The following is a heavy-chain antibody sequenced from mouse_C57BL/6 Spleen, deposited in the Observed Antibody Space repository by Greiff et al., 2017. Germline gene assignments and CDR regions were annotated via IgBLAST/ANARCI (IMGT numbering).Heavy chain of an antibody. CDR1: GYTFTDYS. CDR2: IYPRDGST. D-gene: IGHD2-3*01. V-gene: IGHV1-78*01. J-gene: IGHJ2*01. CDR3: TRWDDGFGY. Sequence: VQLQQSDAELVKPGASVKMSCTASGYTFTDYSMHWVKQRPEQGLEWIGYIYPRDGSTKYNEKFKGKATLTADKSSSTAYMQLNSLTSEDSAVYYCTRWDDGFGYWGQGTTLTVSS.